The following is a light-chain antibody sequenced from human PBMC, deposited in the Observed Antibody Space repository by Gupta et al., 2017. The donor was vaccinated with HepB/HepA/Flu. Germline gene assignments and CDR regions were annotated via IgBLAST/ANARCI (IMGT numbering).Light chain of an antibody. CDR2: GAS. CDR3: QQRINWPWT. J-gene: IGKJ1*01. Sequence: EIVLTQSPATLSLSPGDRATLSCRATQSVSSSLAWYQHKLGQAPRRVISGASNRASGFPASFSGSGSGTXFTLTIXSLEPEDFAVYYCQQRINWPWTFGXGTKVEIK. V-gene: IGKV3-11*01. CDR1: QSVSSS.